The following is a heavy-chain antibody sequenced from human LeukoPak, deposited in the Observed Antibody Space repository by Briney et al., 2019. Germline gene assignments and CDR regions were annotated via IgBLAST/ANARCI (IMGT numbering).Heavy chain of an antibody. D-gene: IGHD2-2*01. CDR2: IYSGGST. CDR1: GFTVSSNY. V-gene: IGHV3-66*01. Sequence: GGSLRLSCAASGFTVSSNYMSWVRQAPGKGLEWVSVIYSGGSTYYADSVKGRFTISRDNSKNTLYLQMNSLRAEDTAVYYCAKGPRSSTSCPTPFDYWGQGTLVTVSS. J-gene: IGHJ4*02. CDR3: AKGPRSSTSCPTPFDY.